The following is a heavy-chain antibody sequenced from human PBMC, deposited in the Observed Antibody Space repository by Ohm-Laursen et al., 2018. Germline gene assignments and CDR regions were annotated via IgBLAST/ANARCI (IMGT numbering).Heavy chain of an antibody. CDR3: ARVWARNGYYYFDY. D-gene: IGHD3-3*01. V-gene: IGHV1-2*02. J-gene: IGHJ4*02. CDR1: GYTFTSYG. CDR2: ISPKSGGT. Sequence: SVKVSCKASGYTFTSYGISWVRQAPGQGLEWMGWISPKSGGTNYAQKLQGRVTMTRDTSISTAYMELSSLRSDDTAVYYCARVWARNGYYYFDYWGQGTLVTVSS.